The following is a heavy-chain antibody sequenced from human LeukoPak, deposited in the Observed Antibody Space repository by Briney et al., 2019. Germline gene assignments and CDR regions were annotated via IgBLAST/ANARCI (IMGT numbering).Heavy chain of an antibody. CDR2: IVVGSGNT. CDR1: GFTFTSSA. CDR3: ASPNPFLEWLGPAFDI. J-gene: IGHJ3*02. V-gene: IGHV1-58*01. Sequence: GASVKVSCKASGFTFTSSAVQWVRQARGQRLEWIGWIVVGSGNTNYAQKFQGRVTITTDESTSTAYMELSSLRSEDTAVYYCASPNPFLEWLGPAFDIWGQGTMVTVSS. D-gene: IGHD3-3*01.